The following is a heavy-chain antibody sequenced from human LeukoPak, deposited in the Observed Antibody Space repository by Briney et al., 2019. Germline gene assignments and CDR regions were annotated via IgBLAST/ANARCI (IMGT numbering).Heavy chain of an antibody. V-gene: IGHV4-4*07. CDR2: ISISGRP. Sequence: FETLSLTCTVSGASINSHYWSWIRQPAGKGLEWIGRISISGRPNCNSSLQSRVTMSVETSQNQFSLKLTSVTAADTAVYYCARALNPLPGTYYFDYWGQGTLVTVSS. J-gene: IGHJ4*02. CDR3: ARALNPLPGTYYFDY. CDR1: GASINSHY. D-gene: IGHD2-15*01.